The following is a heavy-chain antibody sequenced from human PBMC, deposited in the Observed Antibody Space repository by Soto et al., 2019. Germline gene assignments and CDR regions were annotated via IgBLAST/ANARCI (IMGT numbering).Heavy chain of an antibody. CDR2: INPETGGT. CDR1: GYTFTGYY. D-gene: IGHD2-2*01. Sequence: QVQLVQSGADVKTPGASVRVSCKSSGYTFTGYYVHWVREAPGQGLEWMGWINPETGGTSYAQKFQGRVNLSRDTYINTAYLERSRLRFDDAAVYFCARERYQVISDGMDVWGQGTTVTVSS. V-gene: IGHV1-2*02. J-gene: IGHJ6*02. CDR3: ARERYQVISDGMDV.